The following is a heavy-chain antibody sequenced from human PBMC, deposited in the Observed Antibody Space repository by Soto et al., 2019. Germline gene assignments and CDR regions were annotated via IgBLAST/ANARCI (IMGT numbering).Heavy chain of an antibody. J-gene: IGHJ5*02. CDR3: TTGPPSLSGYYGT. D-gene: IGHD5-12*01. V-gene: IGHV3-15*07. CDR2: IKSKTDGGTT. CDR1: DFSFSNTW. Sequence: VQLVESGGGLVEPGGSLRLSCVASDFSFSNTWMNWVRQAPGKGLEWVGRIKSKTDGGTTDYAAPVKGRFIISREDSKNTLYLEMNSLKIEVTAVYYCTTGPPSLSGYYGTWGRGTLVTVSS.